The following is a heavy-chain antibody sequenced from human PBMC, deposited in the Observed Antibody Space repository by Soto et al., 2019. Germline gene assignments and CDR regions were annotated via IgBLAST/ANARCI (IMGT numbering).Heavy chain of an antibody. CDR3: ARGRYSYGTNDY. Sequence: XXTLSLPCTVSGGSVSSGSYYWSFIRQPPGKGLEWIGYIYYSGSTNYNPSLKSRVTISVDTSKNQFSLKLSSVTAADTAVYYCARGRYSYGTNDYWGQGTLVTVSS. CDR2: IYYSGST. V-gene: IGHV4-61*01. CDR1: GGSVSSGSYY. D-gene: IGHD5-18*01. J-gene: IGHJ4*02.